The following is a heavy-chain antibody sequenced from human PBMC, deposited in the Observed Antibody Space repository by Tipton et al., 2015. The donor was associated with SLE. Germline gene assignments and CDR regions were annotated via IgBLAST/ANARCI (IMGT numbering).Heavy chain of an antibody. V-gene: IGHV4-30-4*01. D-gene: IGHD3-10*01. J-gene: IGHJ4*02. Sequence: TLSLTCTVSGGSISSGDYYWSWIRQPPGKGLEWIGEINHSGSTNYNPSLKSRVTISVDTSKNQFSLKLSSVTAADTAVYYCARDIPPRLLWFGEFFDYWGQGTLVTVSS. CDR1: GGSISSGDYY. CDR3: ARDIPPRLLWFGEFFDY. CDR2: INHSGST.